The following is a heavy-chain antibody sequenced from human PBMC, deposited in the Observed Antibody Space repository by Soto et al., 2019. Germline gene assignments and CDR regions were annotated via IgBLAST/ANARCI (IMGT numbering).Heavy chain of an antibody. CDR3: AKPSAYGDFAGSFDS. V-gene: IGHV3-23*01. J-gene: IGHJ4*02. Sequence: EVHLLESGGGLVQRGGSLRLSCVASGFTFNNYAMNRVRQAPGKGLEWVSNIGGRGGNTFYADSMRGRFTISRDNSKNTVYLQMNNLRVEDSATYYCAKPSAYGDFAGSFDSWGQGTLVTVSP. D-gene: IGHD4-17*01. CDR1: GFTFNNYA. CDR2: IGGRGGNT.